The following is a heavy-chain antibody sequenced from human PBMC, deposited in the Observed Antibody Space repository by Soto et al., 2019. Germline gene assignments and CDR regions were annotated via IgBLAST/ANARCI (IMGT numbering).Heavy chain of an antibody. CDR1: GFTFSRYS. Sequence: GGSVRLSCXASGFTFSRYSMNWVRQAPGKGLEWVSSISGGSSDIYYADSVKGRFTISRDNAKNSLYLQMNSLRADDTAVYYCAKDEEWPPWRGYFGSWGQGTLVTVS. CDR3: AKDEEWPPWRGYFGS. V-gene: IGHV3-21*04. CDR2: ISGGSSDI. D-gene: IGHD3-3*01. J-gene: IGHJ4*02.